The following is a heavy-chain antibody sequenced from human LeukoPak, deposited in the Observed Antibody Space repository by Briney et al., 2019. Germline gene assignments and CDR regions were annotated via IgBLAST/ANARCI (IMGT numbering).Heavy chain of an antibody. V-gene: IGHV1-46*01. CDR3: ARVPYCSNGICYTHYYCDY. J-gene: IGHJ4*02. CDR2: INPSGGST. D-gene: IGHD2-8*01. Sequence: GASVKVSCMASGYTFTNYYMHWVRQAPGQGLEWMGMINPSGGSTTYAQKFQGRVTMTRDTSTSTVYMELSSLRSEDTAVYYCARVPYCSNGICYTHYYCDYWGQGTLVTVSS. CDR1: GYTFTNYY.